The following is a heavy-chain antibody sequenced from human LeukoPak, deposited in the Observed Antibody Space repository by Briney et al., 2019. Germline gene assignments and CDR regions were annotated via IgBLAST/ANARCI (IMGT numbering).Heavy chain of an antibody. D-gene: IGHD3-3*01. CDR1: GYTFTSYG. CDR3: ARLSRGRSYYDFWSGYEYDAFDI. Sequence: ASVKVSCKASGYTFTSYGISWVRQAPGQGLEWMGWINTNTGNPTYAQGFTGRFVFSLDTSVSTAYLQISSLKAEDTAVYYCARLSRGRSYYDFWSGYEYDAFDIWGQGTMVTVSS. J-gene: IGHJ3*02. CDR2: INTNTGNP. V-gene: IGHV7-4-1*02.